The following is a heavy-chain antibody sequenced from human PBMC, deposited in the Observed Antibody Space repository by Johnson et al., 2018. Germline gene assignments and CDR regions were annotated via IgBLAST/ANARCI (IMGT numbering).Heavy chain of an antibody. CDR3: TRGMTLYYYYYYMDV. J-gene: IGHJ6*03. CDR2: IRSKAYGGTT. CDR1: GFTFGDYV. V-gene: IGHV3-49*03. Sequence: VQLVQSGGGLAQPGRSLRLSCTVSGFTFGDYVMSWIRQAPGKGLEWVGFIRSKAYGGTTEYAASVKGRFTISRDDSKSIAYLKMNSLKTEDTAVYYCTRGMTLYYYYYYMDVWGKGTTVTVSS.